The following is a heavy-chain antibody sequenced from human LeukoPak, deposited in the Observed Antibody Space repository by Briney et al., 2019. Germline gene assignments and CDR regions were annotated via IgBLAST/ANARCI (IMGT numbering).Heavy chain of an antibody. D-gene: IGHD6-13*01. Sequence: SEALSLTCTVSGGSISSYYWSWIRQPPGKGLEWIGYIYYSGSANYNPSLKSRVTISVDTSKNQFSLKLSSVTAADTAIYYCARGISSWWGNWFDAWGQGTLVTVSS. CDR2: IYYSGSA. CDR3: ARGISSWWGNWFDA. CDR1: GGSISSYY. V-gene: IGHV4-59*01. J-gene: IGHJ5*02.